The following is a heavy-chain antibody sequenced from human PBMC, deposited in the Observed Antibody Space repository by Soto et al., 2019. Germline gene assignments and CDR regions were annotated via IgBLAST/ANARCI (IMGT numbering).Heavy chain of an antibody. V-gene: IGHV4-34*01. D-gene: IGHD6-13*01. J-gene: IGHJ4*02. CDR2: INHSGST. CDR1: GGSFSGYY. CDR3: ARGLAPTPKRDIAAAGTVGYYFDY. Sequence: SETLSLTCAVYGGSFSGYYWSWIRQPPGKGLEWIGEINHSGSTNYNPSLKSRVTISVDTSKNQFSLKLGSVTAADTAVYYCARGLAPTPKRDIAAAGTVGYYFDYWGQGTLVTVSS.